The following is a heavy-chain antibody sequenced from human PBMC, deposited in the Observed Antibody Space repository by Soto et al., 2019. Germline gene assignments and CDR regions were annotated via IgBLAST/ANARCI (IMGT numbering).Heavy chain of an antibody. J-gene: IGHJ6*03. V-gene: IGHV3-23*01. Sequence: GGSLRLSCAASGFTFSSYAMSWVRQAPGKGLEWVSAISGSGGSTYNADSVKGRFTISRDNSKNTLYLQMNSLRAEDTAVYYCAKGKRGPYYYYYMDVWGKGTTVTVSS. CDR1: GFTFSSYA. D-gene: IGHD5-12*01. CDR2: ISGSGGST. CDR3: AKGKRGPYYYYYMDV.